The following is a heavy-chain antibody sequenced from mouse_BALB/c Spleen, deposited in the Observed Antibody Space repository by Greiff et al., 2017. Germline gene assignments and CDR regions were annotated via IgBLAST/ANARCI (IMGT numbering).Heavy chain of an antibody. CDR1: GFNIKDTY. V-gene: IGHV14-3*02. CDR3: ARNGNYAMDY. J-gene: IGHJ4*01. Sequence: EVNVVESGAELVKPGASVKLSCTASGFNIKDTYMHWVKQRPEQGLEWIGRIDPANGNTKYDPKFQGKATITADTSSNTAYLQLSSLTSEDTAVYYCARNGNYAMDYWGQGTSVTVSS. D-gene: IGHD2-1*01. CDR2: IDPANGNT.